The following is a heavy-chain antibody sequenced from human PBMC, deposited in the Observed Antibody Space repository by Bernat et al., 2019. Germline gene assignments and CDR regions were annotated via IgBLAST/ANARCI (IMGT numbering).Heavy chain of an antibody. V-gene: IGHV1-46*01. CDR2: INPSGGRT. CDR3: ARSSITIFGVVIEAGLFDY. D-gene: IGHD3-3*01. J-gene: IGHJ4*02. Sequence: QVQLVQSGAEVKKPGASVKVSCKASGYTFTSYYMHWVRQAPGQGLEWMGIINPSGGRTSYAQKFQGRVTMTRDTSTSTVYMELSSLRSEDTAVYYCARSSITIFGVVIEAGLFDYWGQGTLVTVSS. CDR1: GYTFTSYY.